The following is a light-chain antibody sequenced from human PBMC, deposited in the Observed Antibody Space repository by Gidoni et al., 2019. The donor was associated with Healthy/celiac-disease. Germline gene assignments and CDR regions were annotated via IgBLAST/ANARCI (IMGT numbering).Light chain of an antibody. CDR3: QAWDSSTVV. CDR1: KLGEKY. J-gene: IGLJ2*01. Sequence: SSELTQPPSVSVSPGQTASITCSGDKLGEKYACWYQQKPGQSPVLVIYQDSKRPSGIPELFSGSNSGNTATLTISGTQAMDEADYYCQAWDSSTVVFGGGTKLTVL. CDR2: QDS. V-gene: IGLV3-1*01.